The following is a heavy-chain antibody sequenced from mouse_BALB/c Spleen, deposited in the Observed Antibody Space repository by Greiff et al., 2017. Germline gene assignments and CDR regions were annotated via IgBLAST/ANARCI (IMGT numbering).Heavy chain of an antibody. CDR1: GYTFTSYW. Sequence: VKLQQSGAELARPGASVKLSCKASGYTFTSYWMQWVKQRPGQGLEWIGAIYPGDGDTRYTQKFKGKATLTADKSSSTAYMQLSSLASEDSAVYYCARGGDYWYFDVWGAGTTVTVSS. J-gene: IGHJ1*01. D-gene: IGHD2-13*01. CDR2: IYPGDGDT. CDR3: ARGGDYWYFDV. V-gene: IGHV1-87*01.